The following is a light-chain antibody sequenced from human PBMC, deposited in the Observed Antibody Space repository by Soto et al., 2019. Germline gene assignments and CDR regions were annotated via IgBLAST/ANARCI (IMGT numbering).Light chain of an antibody. J-gene: IGLJ2*01. Sequence: QSALTQPASVSGSPGQSITISCTGTSSDVGGYNYVSWYQQYPGKAPKLMIYDVSNRPSGVSNRFSGSKFGNTASLTISGLQAEDEADYYCSSYTSSIPVVFGGGTKLTVL. CDR3: SSYTSSIPVV. CDR2: DVS. CDR1: SSDVGGYNY. V-gene: IGLV2-14*01.